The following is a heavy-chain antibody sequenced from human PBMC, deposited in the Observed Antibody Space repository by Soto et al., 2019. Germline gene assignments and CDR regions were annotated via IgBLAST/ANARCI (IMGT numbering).Heavy chain of an antibody. CDR3: AIDNYGPGAYYSRLYYFDS. Sequence: QVQLVQSGAEVKKPGSSVKVSCKASGGTLSTYAISWVRQAPGQGLEWMGGIISIFDTVNYAQKFQGRVPIPADKSASTAYMELTSLKAEDAAVYYGAIDNYGPGAYYSRLYYFDSWGQGPLVTVSS. CDR1: GGTLSTYA. D-gene: IGHD3-10*01. CDR2: IISIFDTV. V-gene: IGHV1-69*06. J-gene: IGHJ4*02.